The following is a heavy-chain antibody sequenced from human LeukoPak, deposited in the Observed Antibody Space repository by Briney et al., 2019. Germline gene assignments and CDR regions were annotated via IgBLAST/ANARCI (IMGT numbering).Heavy chain of an antibody. J-gene: IGHJ6*02. D-gene: IGHD1-26*01. Sequence: GGSLRLSCAASGFTFSSYAMSWVRQAPGKGLEWVSAISGSGGSTYYADSVKGRFTTSRDNSKNTLYLQMNSLRAEDTAVYYCAKDLIGVGGSYAPYYYYGMDIWGQGTTVTVSS. CDR3: AKDLIGVGGSYAPYYYYGMDI. V-gene: IGHV3-23*01. CDR1: GFTFSSYA. CDR2: ISGSGGST.